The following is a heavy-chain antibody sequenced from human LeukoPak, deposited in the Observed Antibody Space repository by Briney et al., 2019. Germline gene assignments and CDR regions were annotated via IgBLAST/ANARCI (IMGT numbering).Heavy chain of an antibody. CDR3: AKGGTPYYYYMDV. J-gene: IGHJ6*03. D-gene: IGHD1-26*01. CDR2: ISWDGGST. CDR1: GFTFDDYA. V-gene: IGHV3-43D*03. Sequence: GGSLRLSCAASGFTFDDYAMHWVRQAPGKGLEWVSLISWDGGSTYYADSVKGRFTISRDNSKNSLYLQMNSLRAEDTALYYCAKGGTPYYYYMDVWGKGTTVTVSS.